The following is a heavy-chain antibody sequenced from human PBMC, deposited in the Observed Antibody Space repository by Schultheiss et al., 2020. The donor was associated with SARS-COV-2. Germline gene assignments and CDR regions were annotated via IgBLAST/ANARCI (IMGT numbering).Heavy chain of an antibody. J-gene: IGHJ4*02. CDR3: LLSVAY. CDR2: ISYDGSNK. V-gene: IGHV3-30*07. Sequence: GGSLRLSCAASGFTFSSYAMHWVRQAPGKGLEWVAVISYDGSNKYYADSVKGRFTISRDNAKNSLYLQMNSLRAEDTAVYYCLLSVAYWGQGTLVTVSS. CDR1: GFTFSSYA.